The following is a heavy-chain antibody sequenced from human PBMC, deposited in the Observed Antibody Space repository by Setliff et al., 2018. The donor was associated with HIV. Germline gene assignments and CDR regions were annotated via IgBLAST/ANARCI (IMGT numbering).Heavy chain of an antibody. J-gene: IGHJ3*02. CDR1: GDTSSTYA. CDR3: AGPRGDEAFDI. D-gene: IGHD3-10*01. CDR2: FIPILDIT. Sequence: SVKVSCKASGDTSSTYAINWVRQAPEQRLEWMGQFIPILDITNYAQKFQGRVTITADKSTNTMYMEMTSLTSEDTAVYYCAGPRGDEAFDIWGQGTMVTVSS. V-gene: IGHV1-69*10.